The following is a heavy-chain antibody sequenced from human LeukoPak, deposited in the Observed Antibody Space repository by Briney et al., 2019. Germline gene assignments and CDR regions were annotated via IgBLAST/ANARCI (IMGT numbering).Heavy chain of an antibody. J-gene: IGHJ6*02. CDR3: ARGGSSSWYEILVGRTIYYYGMDV. Sequence: GRSLRLSCAASGFTFDDYAMHWVRQAPGKGLEWVSGISWNSGSIGYADSVKGRFTISRDNAKNSLYLQMNSLRSEDTAVYYCARGGSSSWYEILVGRTIYYYGMDVWGQGTTVTVSS. CDR2: ISWNSGSI. D-gene: IGHD6-13*01. V-gene: IGHV3-9*01. CDR1: GFTFDDYA.